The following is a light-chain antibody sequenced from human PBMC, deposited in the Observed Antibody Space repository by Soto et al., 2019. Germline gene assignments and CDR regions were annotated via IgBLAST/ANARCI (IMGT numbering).Light chain of an antibody. CDR1: QSVSSSY. V-gene: IGKV3-20*01. J-gene: IGKJ1*01. Sequence: EIVLTQSPGTLSLSRVERATLSFRASQSVSSSYLAWYKQKPGQAPKLIIYGASSRATGTPDRFSGSGSGTDFTLTISRLEPEDFAVYYCQQYGSSPVTFGQGTKVDIK. CDR2: GAS. CDR3: QQYGSSPVT.